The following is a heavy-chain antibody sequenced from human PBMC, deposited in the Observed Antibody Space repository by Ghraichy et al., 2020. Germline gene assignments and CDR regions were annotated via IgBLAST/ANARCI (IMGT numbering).Heavy chain of an antibody. Sequence: SETLSLTCTVSGGSISSYYWSWIRQPPGKGLEWIGYIYYSGSTNYNPSLKSRVTISVDTSKNQFSLKLSSVTAADTAVYYCARGVYRWNYFDYWGQGTLVTVSS. D-gene: IGHD2-8*02. J-gene: IGHJ4*02. CDR2: IYYSGST. V-gene: IGHV4-59*01. CDR1: GGSISSYY. CDR3: ARGVYRWNYFDY.